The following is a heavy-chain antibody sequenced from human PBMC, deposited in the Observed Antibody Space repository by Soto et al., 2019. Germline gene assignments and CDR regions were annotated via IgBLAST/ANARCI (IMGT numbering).Heavy chain of an antibody. CDR2: INHSGST. J-gene: IGHJ4*02. Sequence: SETLSLTCAVYGGSFSGYYWSWIRQPPGKGLEWIGEINHSGSTNYNPSLKSRVTISVDTSKNQFSLKLSSVTAADTAVYYCATLPRARGYSYGYPDYWGQGTLVTVSS. V-gene: IGHV4-34*01. CDR3: ATLPRARGYSYGYPDY. D-gene: IGHD5-18*01. CDR1: GGSFSGYY.